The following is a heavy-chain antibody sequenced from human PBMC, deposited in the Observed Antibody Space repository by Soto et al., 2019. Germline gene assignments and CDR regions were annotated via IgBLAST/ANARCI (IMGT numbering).Heavy chain of an antibody. J-gene: IGHJ4*02. Sequence: XTLSLPCTVSNDSISPYYWRWILQPPGKGLEWIGFIHYSGSTNYNPSLKGRVTMSVDTSKNQFSLKLTYVNTADTAIYYCTRGGDPYKTGHWGQGTLVTVSS. CDR2: IHYSGST. D-gene: IGHD2-21*01. V-gene: IGHV4-59*01. CDR3: TRGGDPYKTGH. CDR1: NDSISPYY.